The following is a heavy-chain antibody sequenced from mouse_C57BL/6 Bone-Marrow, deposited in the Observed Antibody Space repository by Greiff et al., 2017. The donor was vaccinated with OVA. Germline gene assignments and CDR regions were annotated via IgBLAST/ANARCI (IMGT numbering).Heavy chain of an antibody. V-gene: IGHV1-69*01. CDR1: GYTFTSYW. CDR3: ARGPDGYYVSYFDV. J-gene: IGHJ1*03. Sequence: VQLQQSGAELVMPGASVKLSCKASGYTFTSYWMHWVKQRPGQGLEWIGEIDPSDSYTNYNQKFKGKSTLTVDKSSSTAYMQLSSLTSEDSAVYYCARGPDGYYVSYFDVWGTGTTVTVSA. CDR2: IDPSDSYT. D-gene: IGHD2-3*01.